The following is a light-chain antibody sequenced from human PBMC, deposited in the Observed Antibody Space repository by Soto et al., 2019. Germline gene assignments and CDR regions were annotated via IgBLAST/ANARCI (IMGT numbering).Light chain of an antibody. CDR3: QQSFVPPRT. V-gene: IGKV1-12*01. Sequence: DIQMTQSPSSVSASVGDRVTITCRASQDISTWLAWYQQKPGKAPKLLIYDASSLESGVPARFSGSGFGTDFTLTISSLQPEDFATYYCQQSFVPPRTFGQGTKVEIK. J-gene: IGKJ1*01. CDR2: DAS. CDR1: QDISTW.